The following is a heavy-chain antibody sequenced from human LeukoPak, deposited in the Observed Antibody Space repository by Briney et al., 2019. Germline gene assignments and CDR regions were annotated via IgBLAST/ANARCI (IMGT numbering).Heavy chain of an antibody. CDR2: MDTNSGNT. Sequence: ASVKVSCKASGYIFTSYDINWVRQPTGQGLEWMGWMDTNSGNTGYAQKFQGRVTITRNTSISTAYMELSSLGSEDTAVYYCARGGSYSWFDPWGQGTLVTVSS. V-gene: IGHV1-8*03. J-gene: IGHJ5*02. CDR3: ARGGSYSWFDP. CDR1: GYIFTSYD. D-gene: IGHD3-10*01.